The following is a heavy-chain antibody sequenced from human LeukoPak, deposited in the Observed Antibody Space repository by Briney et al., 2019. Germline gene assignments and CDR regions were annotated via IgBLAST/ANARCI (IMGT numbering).Heavy chain of an antibody. Sequence: ASVKVSCKTSGYTFTGYYIHWVRQAPGQGLEWMGWISPNSGGTQYAPKFQGRVTMTSDPSISTVYMDLTSLKSDDTAVFYCATSPGSPLYYSYMDVWGEGTPVTVSS. J-gene: IGHJ6*03. D-gene: IGHD2-15*01. V-gene: IGHV1-2*02. CDR1: GYTFTGYY. CDR3: ATSPGSPLYYSYMDV. CDR2: ISPNSGGT.